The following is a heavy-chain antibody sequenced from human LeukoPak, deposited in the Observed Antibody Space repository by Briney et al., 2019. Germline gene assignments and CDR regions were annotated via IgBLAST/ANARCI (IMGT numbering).Heavy chain of an antibody. CDR3: ARRFSGIAAAGRPFDY. J-gene: IGHJ4*02. V-gene: IGHV5-51*07. CDR1: GYSFTTYW. CDR2: IYPDDSNT. Sequence: GESLKISCKGSGYSFTTYWIAWLHQMPGKGLGWMVIIYPDDSNTRYSPSSQGQVTISAAKSISTAYLQWSSLKASDTAMYFCARRFSGIAAAGRPFDYWGQGTQVTVSS. D-gene: IGHD6-13*01.